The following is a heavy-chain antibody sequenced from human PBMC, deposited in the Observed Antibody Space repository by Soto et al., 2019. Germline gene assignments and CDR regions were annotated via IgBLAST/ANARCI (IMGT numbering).Heavy chain of an antibody. V-gene: IGHV1-46*01. D-gene: IGHD3-10*01. CDR2: INPGSGST. J-gene: IGHJ4*02. Sequence: ASVKVSCKASGYTFTSYYMHWVRQAPGQGLEWMGIINPGSGSTKYSQKLQGRVTMTRDTSTSTAYMELSSLRSEDTAVYYCARGLDVLLWFGEPHPLAYWGQGTLVTVSS. CDR3: ARGLDVLLWFGEPHPLAY. CDR1: GYTFTSYY.